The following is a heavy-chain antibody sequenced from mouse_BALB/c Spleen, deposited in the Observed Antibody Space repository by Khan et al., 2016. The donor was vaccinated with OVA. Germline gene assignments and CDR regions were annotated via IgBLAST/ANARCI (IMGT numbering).Heavy chain of an antibody. CDR1: GYTFTSYY. V-gene: IGHV1S81*02. D-gene: IGHD1-1*02. J-gene: IGHJ3*01. CDR2: INPSNGGT. CDR3: TRSGYGAFAY. Sequence: QVQLKQSGAELVKPGASVRLSCKASGYTFTSYYLYWVQQTPGQGLEWIGDINPSNGGTNFHEKFKTKAILTVDKSSRTAYLQLSSLTSEDSAVYYCTRSGYGAFAYWGQGTLVTVSA.